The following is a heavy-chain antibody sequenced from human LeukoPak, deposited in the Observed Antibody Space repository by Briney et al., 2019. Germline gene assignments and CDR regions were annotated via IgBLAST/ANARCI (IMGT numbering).Heavy chain of an antibody. Sequence: SETLSLTCADYGGSFSGYYWSWIRQPPGKGLEWIGEINDSGSTNYNPSRKSRVTISVDTSKNQFSLKLSSVTAADTAVYYCARSAPFDYWGQGTLVIVSS. V-gene: IGHV4-34*01. CDR2: INDSGST. CDR3: ARSAPFDY. CDR1: GGSFSGYY. J-gene: IGHJ4*02.